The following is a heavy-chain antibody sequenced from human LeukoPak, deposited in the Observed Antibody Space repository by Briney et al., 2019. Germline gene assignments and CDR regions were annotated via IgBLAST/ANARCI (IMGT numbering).Heavy chain of an antibody. J-gene: IGHJ4*02. CDR2: IYSGGST. D-gene: IGHD6-19*01. CDR1: GFTVSSNY. V-gene: IGHV3-66*01. CDR3: ARDSHWYSSGQPGHFDY. Sequence: GGSLRLSCAASGFTVSSNYMSWVRQAPGKGLERVSVIYSGGSTYYADSVKGRFIISRDNSKNTLYLQMKSLRAEDTAVYYCARDSHWYSSGQPGHFDYWGQGTLVTVSS.